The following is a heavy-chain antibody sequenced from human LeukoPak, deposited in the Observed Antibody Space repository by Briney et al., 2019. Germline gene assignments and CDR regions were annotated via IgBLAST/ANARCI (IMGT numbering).Heavy chain of an antibody. J-gene: IGHJ3*02. V-gene: IGHV3-21*01. D-gene: IGHD3-10*01. CDR1: GFTFSRYS. CDR3: ARHRGFGLNAFDI. CDR2: ISSSSSYI. Sequence: GGSLRLSCAASGFTFSRYSLNWVRQAPGKGLEGGSSISSSSSYIYYADSVKGRFTISRDNAKNPLYLKLNSLRAEDTAVYYCARHRGFGLNAFDIWGQGTMVTVSS.